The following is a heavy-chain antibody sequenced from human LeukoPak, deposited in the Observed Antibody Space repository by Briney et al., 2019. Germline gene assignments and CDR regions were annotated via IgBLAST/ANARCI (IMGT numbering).Heavy chain of an antibody. CDR3: ARDHGSGWSLDY. V-gene: IGHV1-18*01. CDR1: SYSFTSYG. CDR2: ISANNGDT. D-gene: IGHD6-19*01. J-gene: IGHJ4*02. Sequence: ASMKVSCKASSYSFTSYGFSWVRQAPGQGLEWMEWISANNGDTNYAQNFQGRVTMTTDTSTSTTQMELRSLRSDDTAVYYCARDHGSGWSLDYWGQGTLVTVSS.